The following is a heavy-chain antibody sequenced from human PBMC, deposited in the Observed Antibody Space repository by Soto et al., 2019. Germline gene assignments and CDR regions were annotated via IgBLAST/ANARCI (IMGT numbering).Heavy chain of an antibody. V-gene: IGHV3-11*01. CDR1: GFTFSDYY. J-gene: IGHJ4*02. D-gene: IGHD1-26*01. Sequence: GGSLRLSCAASGFTFSDYYMSWIRQAPGKGLEWVSNISGSGSTIYYADSVKGRFTISRDNAKNSLYLQMNSLRAEDTAVYYCARDRWSYTPFDYWGQGTLVTVSS. CDR3: ARDRWSYTPFDY. CDR2: ISGSGSTI.